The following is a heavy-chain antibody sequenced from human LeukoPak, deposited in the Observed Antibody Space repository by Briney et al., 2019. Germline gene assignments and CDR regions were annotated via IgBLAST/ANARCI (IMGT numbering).Heavy chain of an antibody. D-gene: IGHD1-14*01. Sequence: GSLIRCCGASGFTVSRSWMNWVRQAPGKKLMWVSRINSDGTTTSYADSVKGRFTISRDNAKNTMYLQMNSLRAEDTAVYYCATARTAAGYYWGQGGLVAVSS. CDR2: INSDGTTT. CDR3: ATARTAAGYY. V-gene: IGHV3-74*01. J-gene: IGHJ4*02. CDR1: GFTVSRSW.